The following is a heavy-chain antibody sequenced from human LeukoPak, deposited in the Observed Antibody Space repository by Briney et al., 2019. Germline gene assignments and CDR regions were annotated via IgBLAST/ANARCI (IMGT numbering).Heavy chain of an antibody. CDR2: MYYSGST. V-gene: IGHV4-59*01. Sequence: PSETLSLTCTVSGGSISSYYWSWIRQPPGKGLEWIGYMYYSGSTNYSASLKSRVTISVDTSKNQFSLKLSSVTAADTAVYYCASSSSWYWLDPWGQGTLVTVSS. J-gene: IGHJ5*02. CDR3: ASSSSWYWLDP. CDR1: GGSISSYY. D-gene: IGHD6-13*01.